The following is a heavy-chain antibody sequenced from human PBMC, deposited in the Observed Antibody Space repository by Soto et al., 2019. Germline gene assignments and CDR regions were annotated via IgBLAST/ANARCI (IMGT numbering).Heavy chain of an antibody. CDR3: ARVEGIVVVVAALPQGWFDP. Sequence: ASVKVSCKASGYTFTSYGISCVRQAPGQGLEWMGWISAYNGNTNYAQKLQGRVTMTTDTSTSTAYMELRSLRSDDTAVYYCARVEGIVVVVAALPQGWFDPWGQGTLVTVSS. J-gene: IGHJ5*02. CDR2: ISAYNGNT. CDR1: GYTFTSYG. V-gene: IGHV1-18*01. D-gene: IGHD2-15*01.